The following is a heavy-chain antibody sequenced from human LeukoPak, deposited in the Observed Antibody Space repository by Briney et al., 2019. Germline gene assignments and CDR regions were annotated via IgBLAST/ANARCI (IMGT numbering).Heavy chain of an antibody. V-gene: IGHV4-61*02. D-gene: IGHD3-16*01. Sequence: PSETLSLTCTVSGGSVSSGSNYWNWIRQPAGKGLEWIGRIYTSGSTNYNPSLKSRVTISVDTSKNQFSLKVRSVTAADTAVYYCARTVGGVKEFDNWGQGTLVTVSS. CDR2: IYTSGST. CDR1: GGSVSSGSNY. J-gene: IGHJ4*02. CDR3: ARTVGGVKEFDN.